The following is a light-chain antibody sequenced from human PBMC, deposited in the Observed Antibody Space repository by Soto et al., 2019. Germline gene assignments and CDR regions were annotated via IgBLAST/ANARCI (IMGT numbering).Light chain of an antibody. Sequence: SITCRASQGINSWLAWYQKKPGRAPKLLIYAASSLQNGVPSRFSGSESGTDFTLTISNLQPEDCAIYFCQKANSFPINFGQGTRLEIK. CDR2: AAS. CDR1: QGINSW. CDR3: QKANSFPIN. J-gene: IGKJ5*01. V-gene: IGKV1-12*01.